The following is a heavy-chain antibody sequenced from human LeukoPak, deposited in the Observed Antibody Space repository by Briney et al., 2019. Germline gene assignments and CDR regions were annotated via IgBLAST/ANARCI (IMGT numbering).Heavy chain of an antibody. V-gene: IGHV4-38-2*02. CDR2: IYHSGST. D-gene: IGHD2-15*01. Sequence: PSETLSLTCTVSGYSISSGYYWGWIRQPPGKGLEWIGNIYHSGSTYYNPSFKSRVTISVDTSKNQFSLKLSSVTAADTAVYYCASRVYCSGGSCYEDGWGQGTLVTVSS. CDR1: GYSISSGYY. CDR3: ASRVYCSGGSCYEDG. J-gene: IGHJ4*02.